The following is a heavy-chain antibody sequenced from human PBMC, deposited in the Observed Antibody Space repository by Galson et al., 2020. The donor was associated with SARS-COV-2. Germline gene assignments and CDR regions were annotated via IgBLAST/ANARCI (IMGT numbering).Heavy chain of an antibody. CDR3: ARVAAAGKQNWFDP. CDR1: GFTFSSYW. Sequence: GESLKISCAASGFTFSSYWMHWVRQAPGKGLVWVSRINSDGSSTSYADSVKGRFTISRDNAKNTLYLQMNSLRAEDTAVYYCARVAAAGKQNWFDPWGQGTLVTVSS. V-gene: IGHV3-74*01. D-gene: IGHD6-13*01. CDR2: INSDGSST. J-gene: IGHJ5*02.